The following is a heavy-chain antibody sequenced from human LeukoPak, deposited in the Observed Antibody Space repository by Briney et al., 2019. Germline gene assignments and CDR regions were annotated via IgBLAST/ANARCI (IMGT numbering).Heavy chain of an antibody. Sequence: SETLSLTCTVSGGYISSYYWSWIRQPPGKGLAWIGYIYYSGSTNYNPSLKSRVTISVDTSKNQFSLKLCSVTAADTAVYYCARSSGPYYGSGSYTDYWGQGTLVTVSS. CDR1: GGYISSYY. CDR2: IYYSGST. CDR3: ARSSGPYYGSGSYTDY. J-gene: IGHJ4*02. D-gene: IGHD3-10*01. V-gene: IGHV4-59*08.